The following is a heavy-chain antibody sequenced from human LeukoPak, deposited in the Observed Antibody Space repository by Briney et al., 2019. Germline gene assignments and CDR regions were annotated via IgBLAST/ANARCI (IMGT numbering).Heavy chain of an antibody. J-gene: IGHJ4*02. V-gene: IGHV4-31*03. CDR2: IYYSGST. CDR3: ARECLLTGPFDY. CDR1: GCSISSGGYY. Sequence: SQTLSLTCTVTGCSISSGGYYLSWIRQHPGKGLEWIGYIYYSGSTYYNPSLKSRVTISVDTSKNQFSLKLSSVTAADTAVYYCARECLLTGPFDYWGQGTLVTVSS. D-gene: IGHD3-9*01.